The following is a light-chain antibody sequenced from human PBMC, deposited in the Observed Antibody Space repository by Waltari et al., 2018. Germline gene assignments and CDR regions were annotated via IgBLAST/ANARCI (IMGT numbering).Light chain of an antibody. CDR3: SSYTASPPHVV. CDR1: SSDVGGFNF. J-gene: IGLJ2*01. Sequence: QSALTQPASVSGSPGQSISISCTGISSDVGGFNFVSWYQQHPGKAPKLMIYDVFTRPSGVPTRFSGSKSDNAASLAISGLQAEDEAVYYCSSYTASPPHVVFGGGTKVTVL. CDR2: DVF. V-gene: IGLV2-14*03.